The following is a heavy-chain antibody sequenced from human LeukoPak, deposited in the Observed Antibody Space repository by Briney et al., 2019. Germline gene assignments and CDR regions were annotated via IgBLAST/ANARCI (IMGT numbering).Heavy chain of an antibody. CDR3: ARGRAGNYYNHNDY. CDR1: GFTISGYW. D-gene: IGHD3-10*01. CDR2: ISGDGSIT. Sequence: GRSLSLSCAASGFTISGYWMHWVRQAPGRGLVWVSRISGDGSITAYADSVKGRFTISRDNAKNTLYLQMNSLRAEDTAVYYCARGRAGNYYNHNDYWGQGTLVTVSS. J-gene: IGHJ4*01. V-gene: IGHV3-74*01.